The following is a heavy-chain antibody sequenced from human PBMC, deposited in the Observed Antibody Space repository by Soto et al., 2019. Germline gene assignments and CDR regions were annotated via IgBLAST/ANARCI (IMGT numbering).Heavy chain of an antibody. J-gene: IGHJ4*02. V-gene: IGHV4-31*03. D-gene: IGHD3-10*01. Sequence: QVQLQESGPGLVKPSQTLSLTCTVSGGSIRSGGYYWSWIRQHPGKGLEWIGYIYYSGSTYYNPSLKSRVTISVAPSKNQSPLKLSSVTAADTAVYYCARVGEGRGPAYWGQGTLVTVSS. CDR2: IYYSGST. CDR1: GGSIRSGGYY. CDR3: ARVGEGRGPAY.